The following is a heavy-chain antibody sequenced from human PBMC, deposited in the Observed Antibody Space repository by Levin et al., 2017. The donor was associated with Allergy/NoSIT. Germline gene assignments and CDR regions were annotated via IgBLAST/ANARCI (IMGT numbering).Heavy chain of an antibody. Sequence: GGSLRLSCTASGFIFSDSAMHWVRQASGKGLEWIGRIRSKTNNDATTYAASVKGRFTISRDDSTNMAYLQMNSSKTDDTAVYYCTGRSGGGTGGDEYWGQGILVTVSS. CDR2: IRSKTNNDAT. CDR3: TGRSGGGTGGDEY. D-gene: IGHD3-16*01. CDR1: GFIFSDSA. V-gene: IGHV3-73*01. J-gene: IGHJ4*02.